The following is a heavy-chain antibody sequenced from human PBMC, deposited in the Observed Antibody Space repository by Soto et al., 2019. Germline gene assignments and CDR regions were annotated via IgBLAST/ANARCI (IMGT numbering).Heavy chain of an antibody. CDR1: GFTVSSNY. D-gene: IGHD1-7*01. V-gene: IGHV3-53*01. J-gene: IGHJ2*01. CDR2: IYSGGST. Sequence: GGSLRLSCAASGFTVSSNYMSWVRQAPGKGLEWVSVIYSGGSTYYADSVKGRFTISRDNSKNTLYLKMNSLRAEDTVVYYCARDDFGGITGTSRNWSFDLWGRGTLVTVSS. CDR3: ARDDFGGITGTSRNWSFDL.